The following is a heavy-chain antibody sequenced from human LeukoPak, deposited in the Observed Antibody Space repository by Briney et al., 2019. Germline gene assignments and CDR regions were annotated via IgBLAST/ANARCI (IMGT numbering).Heavy chain of an antibody. Sequence: GGSLRLSCAASGFTFGNYAMSRVRQAPGKGLVWVSRINSDGSSTSYADSVKGRFTISRDNAKNTLYLQMNSLRAEDTAVYYCARGSEWLVPDYWGQGTLVTVSS. J-gene: IGHJ4*02. D-gene: IGHD6-19*01. CDR2: INSDGSST. CDR1: GFTFGNYA. CDR3: ARGSEWLVPDY. V-gene: IGHV3-74*01.